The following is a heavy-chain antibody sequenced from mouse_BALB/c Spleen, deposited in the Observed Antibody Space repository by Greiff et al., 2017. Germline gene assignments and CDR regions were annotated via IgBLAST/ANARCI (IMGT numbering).Heavy chain of an antibody. D-gene: IGHD2-1*01. CDR2: IYPGDGDT. J-gene: IGHJ3*01. CDR3: ARWGNSDAY. Sequence: VQLQQSGAELARPGASVKLSCKASGYTFTSYWMQWVKQRPGQGLEWIGAIYPGDGDTRYTQKFKGKATLTADKSSSTAYMQLSSLASEDSAVYYCARWGNSDAYWGQGTLVTVSA. V-gene: IGHV1-87*01. CDR1: GYTFTSYW.